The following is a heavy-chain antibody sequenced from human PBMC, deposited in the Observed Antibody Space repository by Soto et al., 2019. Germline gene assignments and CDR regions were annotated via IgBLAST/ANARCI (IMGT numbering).Heavy chain of an antibody. Sequence: ASVKVSCKASGYTFTSYAIHWVRQAPGQRLEWMGWINAGNGNRKYSQKFQGRVTMTRDTSASTAYMELSSLRSEDTAVYYCVRDMSSSGWYYFDYWGQGTLVTVSS. J-gene: IGHJ4*02. D-gene: IGHD6-19*01. CDR1: GYTFTSYA. V-gene: IGHV1-3*01. CDR3: VRDMSSSGWYYFDY. CDR2: INAGNGNR.